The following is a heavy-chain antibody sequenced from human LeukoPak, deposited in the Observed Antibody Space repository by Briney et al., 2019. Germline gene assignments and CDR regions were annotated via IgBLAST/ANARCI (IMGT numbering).Heavy chain of an antibody. V-gene: IGHV3-23*01. D-gene: IGHD6-13*01. CDR3: AKTSLGPYSKGVDP. Sequence: GGSLRLSCAASGFTFSSYATSWVRQAPGKGLEWVSAISGSGGSTYYADSVKGRFTISRDNSKNTLYLQMNSLRAEDTAVYYCAKTSLGPYSKGVDPWGQGTLVTVSS. CDR2: ISGSGGST. J-gene: IGHJ5*02. CDR1: GFTFSSYA.